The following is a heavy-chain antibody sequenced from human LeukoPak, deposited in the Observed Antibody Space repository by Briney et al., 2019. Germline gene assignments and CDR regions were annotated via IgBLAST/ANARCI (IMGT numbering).Heavy chain of an antibody. J-gene: IGHJ4*02. V-gene: IGHV4-4*07. Sequence: SETLSLTCTVSGGSISSYYWSWIRQPAGKGLEWIGRIYTTGGTNYNPSPKSRVAISVDTSKNQFSLKLSSVTAADTAVYYCAREVVVPAATLDYWGQGTLVTVSS. CDR2: IYTTGGT. CDR3: AREVVVPAATLDY. D-gene: IGHD2-2*01. CDR1: GGSISSYY.